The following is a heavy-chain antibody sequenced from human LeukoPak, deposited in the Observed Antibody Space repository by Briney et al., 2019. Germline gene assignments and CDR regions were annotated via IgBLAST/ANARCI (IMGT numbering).Heavy chain of an antibody. V-gene: IGHV3-30*19. CDR3: ARVSGSYYSWFDP. J-gene: IGHJ5*02. CDR1: GFTFSSYG. D-gene: IGHD1-26*01. CDR2: VSKDGNNK. Sequence: PGGSLRLSCATSGFTFSSYGMNWVRQAPGNGLEWVAVVSKDGNNKYYSDSVQGRFTISRDNSQSTLYLQMNRLRGEDAAVYYCARVSGSYYSWFDPWGQGSLVTVSS.